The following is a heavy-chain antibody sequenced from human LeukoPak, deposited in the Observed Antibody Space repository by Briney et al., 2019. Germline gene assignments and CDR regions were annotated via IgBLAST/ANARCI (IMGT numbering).Heavy chain of an antibody. V-gene: IGHV3-30*02. D-gene: IGHD4-23*01. CDR1: GFTFSSYG. J-gene: IGHJ4*02. CDR2: IRYDGSNK. CDR3: AKDLTGYGGNSFDY. Sequence: GGSLRLSCAASGFTFSSYGMHWVRQAPGKGLEGVAFIRYDGSNKYYADSVKGRFTIYRDNSKNTLYLQMNSLRAEDTAVYYCAKDLTGYGGNSFDYWGQGTLVTVSS.